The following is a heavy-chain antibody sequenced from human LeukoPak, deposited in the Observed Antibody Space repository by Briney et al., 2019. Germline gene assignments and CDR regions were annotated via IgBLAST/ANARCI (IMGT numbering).Heavy chain of an antibody. V-gene: IGHV3-21*01. CDR3: ARDDGLATILASVAFDI. CDR2: ISSSSSYI. CDR1: GFTFSSYS. D-gene: IGHD5-24*01. Sequence: GGSLRLSCAASGFTFSSYSMNWVRQAPGKGLEWVSSISSSSSYIYYADSVKGRFTISRDNAKKSLYLQMNSLRAEDTAVYYCARDDGLATILASVAFDIWGQGTMVTVSS. J-gene: IGHJ3*02.